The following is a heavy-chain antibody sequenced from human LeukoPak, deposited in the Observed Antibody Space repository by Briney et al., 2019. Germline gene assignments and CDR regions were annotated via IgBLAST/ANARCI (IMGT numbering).Heavy chain of an antibody. V-gene: IGHV3-48*01. D-gene: IGHD5-12*01. Sequence: PGGSLRLSCAASGFTFTSYGMTWVRQAPGEGLEWVSYISSSSSTIYYADSVKGRFTISRDNAKNSLYLQMNSLRAEDTAVYYCARGYSGYDRVYPWGQGTLVTVSS. CDR3: ARGYSGYDRVYP. J-gene: IGHJ5*02. CDR2: ISSSSSTI. CDR1: GFTFTSYG.